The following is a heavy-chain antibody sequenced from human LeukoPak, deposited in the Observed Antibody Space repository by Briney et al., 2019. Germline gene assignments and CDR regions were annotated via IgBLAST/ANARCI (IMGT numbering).Heavy chain of an antibody. CDR3: AKVLREGAASGAFDI. J-gene: IGHJ3*02. V-gene: IGHV3-9*03. D-gene: IGHD1-26*01. Sequence: GRSLRLSCAASGFTFDDYAMHWVRQAPGKGLEWVSGISWNSGSIGYAHSVKGRFTISRDNAKNFLYLQMNSLSADDMALHYCAKVLREGAASGAFDIWGQGTMVTVSS. CDR2: ISWNSGSI. CDR1: GFTFDDYA.